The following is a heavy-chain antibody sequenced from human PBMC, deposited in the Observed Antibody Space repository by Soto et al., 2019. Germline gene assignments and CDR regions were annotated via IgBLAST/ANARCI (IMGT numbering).Heavy chain of an antibody. J-gene: IGHJ6*02. Sequence: GESLKISCKGSGYSFTSYWIGWVRQMPGKGLEWMGIIYPGDSDTRYSPSFQGQVTISADKSISTAYLQWSSLKASDTAMSYCARAGEALHYYYGMDVWGQGTTVTV. CDR1: GYSFTSYW. D-gene: IGHD3-16*01. V-gene: IGHV5-51*01. CDR2: IYPGDSDT. CDR3: ARAGEALHYYYGMDV.